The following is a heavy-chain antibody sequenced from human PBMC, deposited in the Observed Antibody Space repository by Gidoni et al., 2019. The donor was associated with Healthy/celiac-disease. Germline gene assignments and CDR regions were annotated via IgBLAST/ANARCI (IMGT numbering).Heavy chain of an antibody. CDR1: GGGFSSYA. CDR3: ASSVFLEWSYYFDY. V-gene: IGHV1-69*01. D-gene: IGHD3-3*01. J-gene: IGHJ4*02. CDR2: IIPIFGTP. Sequence: QVQRVQSGAEVKRPGSSVKVSCKASGGGFSSYAISWVRQAPGQGLEWMGGIIPIFGTPSSAQKFQGRVTITADESTITAYMELSSLRSEDTAVYYCASSVFLEWSYYFDYWGQGTLVTVSS.